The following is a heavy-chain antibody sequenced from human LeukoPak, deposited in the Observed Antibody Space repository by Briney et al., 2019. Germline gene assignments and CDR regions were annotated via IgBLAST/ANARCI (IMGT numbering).Heavy chain of an antibody. CDR2: ISSSGSTI. D-gene: IGHD2-2*01. Sequence: PGGSLRLSCAASGFTFSDYYMSWIRQAPGKGLGWVSYISSSGSTIYYADSVKGRFTISRDNAKNSLYLQMNSLRAEDTAVYYCARARSVVPAALPDYYYYYMDVWGKGTTVTVSS. J-gene: IGHJ6*03. CDR3: ARARSVVPAALPDYYYYYMDV. V-gene: IGHV3-11*04. CDR1: GFTFSDYY.